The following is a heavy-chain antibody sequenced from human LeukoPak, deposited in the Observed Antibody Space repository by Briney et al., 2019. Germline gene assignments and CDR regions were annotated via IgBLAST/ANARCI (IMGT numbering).Heavy chain of an antibody. D-gene: IGHD1-26*01. CDR1: GGSISSGSYY. CDR2: IYTSGST. Sequence: PSETLSPTCTVSGGSISSGSYYWRWIRQPAGKGLEWIGRIYTSGSTNYNPSLKSRVTISVDTSKNQFSLKLSSVTAADTAVYYCARGRVSGSYRHAFDYWGQGTLVTVSS. V-gene: IGHV4-61*02. J-gene: IGHJ4*02. CDR3: ARGRVSGSYRHAFDY.